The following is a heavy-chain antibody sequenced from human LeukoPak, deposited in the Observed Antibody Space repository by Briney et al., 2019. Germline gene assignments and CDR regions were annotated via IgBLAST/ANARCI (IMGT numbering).Heavy chain of an antibody. CDR2: ISDSGGTT. V-gene: IGHV3-23*01. D-gene: IGHD2-2*01. CDR1: GFTFRTYA. J-gene: IGHJ4*02. Sequence: GGSLRLSCVASGFTFRTYAMSWVRQAPGKGLEWVPGISDSGGTTYYVDSVKGRFTISRDNSKNTLYLQINSLRAEDMALYYCAKSSDGSTSFDQWGQGTLVTVSS. CDR3: AKSSDGSTSFDQ.